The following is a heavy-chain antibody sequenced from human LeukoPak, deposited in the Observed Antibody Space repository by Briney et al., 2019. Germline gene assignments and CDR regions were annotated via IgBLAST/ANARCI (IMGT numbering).Heavy chain of an antibody. D-gene: IGHD3-22*01. CDR2: ISGSGGST. Sequence: GGSLRLSXAASGFTFSSYAMSWVRQAPGKGLEWVSAISGSGGSTYYADSVKGRFTISRDNSKNTLYLQMNSLRAEDTAVYYCAKGDTYYYDSSGYTFDYWGQGTLVTVSS. CDR1: GFTFSSYA. CDR3: AKGDTYYYDSSGYTFDY. V-gene: IGHV3-23*01. J-gene: IGHJ4*02.